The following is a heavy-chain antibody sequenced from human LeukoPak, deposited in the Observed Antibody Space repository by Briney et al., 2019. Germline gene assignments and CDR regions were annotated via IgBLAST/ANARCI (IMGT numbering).Heavy chain of an antibody. CDR3: ARKIVGVHSYDY. D-gene: IGHD1-26*01. J-gene: IGHJ4*02. CDR2: INTNNGNT. CDR1: GYTFNNYG. Sequence: ASVKVSCKASGYTFNNYGTTWVRQAPGQGLEWMGWINTNNGNTDYAQNYQGRVTMTRDTSTSTAYMELRSLTSDDTAVYYCARKIVGVHSYDYWGQGALVIVSS. V-gene: IGHV1-18*01.